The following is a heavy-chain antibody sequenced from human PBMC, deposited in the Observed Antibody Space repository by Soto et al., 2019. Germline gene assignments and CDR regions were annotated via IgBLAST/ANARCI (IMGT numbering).Heavy chain of an antibody. CDR2: INPDGNVG. J-gene: IGHJ4*02. V-gene: IGHV3-7*03. D-gene: IGHD4-4*01. CDR3: AGWGGHDYNY. CDR1: GFPFSTYW. Sequence: EVQLLGSGGGLVQPGGSLRLSCVGSGFPFSTYWMNWVRQAPGKGLEWVANINPDGNVGTYEDSVRGRFTTSRDNAKNSLYLQMNSLRADDTAVYFCAGWGGHDYNYWGQGIMVTVSS.